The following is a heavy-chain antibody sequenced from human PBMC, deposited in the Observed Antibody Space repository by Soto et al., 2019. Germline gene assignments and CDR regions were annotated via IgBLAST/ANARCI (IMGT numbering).Heavy chain of an antibody. D-gene: IGHD5-12*01. Sequence: EVQLLESGGGLVQPGGSLRLSCAASGFTFSSQTMSWVRQAPGKGLEWVSVISSSGSTSYTDSVKGRFTISKDSSKNTLYLQLNSLRVGDTAVYYCAKGARDVDYWGQGTLVTVSS. V-gene: IGHV3-23*01. CDR1: GFTFSSQT. CDR2: ISSSGST. CDR3: AKGARDVDY. J-gene: IGHJ4*02.